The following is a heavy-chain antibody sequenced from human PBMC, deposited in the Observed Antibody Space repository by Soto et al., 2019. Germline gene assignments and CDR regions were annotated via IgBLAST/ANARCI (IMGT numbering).Heavy chain of an antibody. CDR3: ARDWGVWFGESLDAFDI. CDR2: IKQDGSEK. CDR1: GFTFSSYW. D-gene: IGHD3-10*01. J-gene: IGHJ3*02. V-gene: IGHV3-7*01. Sequence: GGSLRLSCAASGFTFSSYWMSWVRQAPGKGLEWVANIKQDGSEKYYVDSVKGRFTISRDNAKNSLYLQMNSLRAGDTAVYYWARDWGVWFGESLDAFDIWGQGTMVTVSS.